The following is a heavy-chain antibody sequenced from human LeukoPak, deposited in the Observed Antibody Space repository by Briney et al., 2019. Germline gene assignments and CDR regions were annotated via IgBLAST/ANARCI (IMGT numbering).Heavy chain of an antibody. J-gene: IGHJ5*02. CDR1: GFTFSSYA. Sequence: GGSLRLSCAASGFTFSSYAMSWVRQAPGKGLEWVSAISGSGGSTYYADSVKGRFTISRDNSKNTLYLQMNSLRAEDTAVYYCAKEKRAAYCGGDCYSRVGNWFDPWGQGTLVTVSS. V-gene: IGHV3-23*01. D-gene: IGHD2-21*01. CDR2: ISGSGGST. CDR3: AKEKRAAYCGGDCYSRVGNWFDP.